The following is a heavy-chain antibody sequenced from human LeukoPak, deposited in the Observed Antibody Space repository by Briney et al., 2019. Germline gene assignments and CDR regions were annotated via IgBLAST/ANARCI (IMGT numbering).Heavy chain of an antibody. J-gene: IGHJ5*02. CDR3: ARAQRGNWFDP. V-gene: IGHV4-61*08. Sequence: SETLSLTCTVSDGSVSSSGFCWSWIRQPPGKGLEWIGFVSNSGSTNCNPSLRSRVTLSVDTSKNQFSLKLSSVTAVDTAVYYCARAQRGNWFDPWGQGTLVTVSS. CDR1: DGSVSSSGFC. CDR2: VSNSGST.